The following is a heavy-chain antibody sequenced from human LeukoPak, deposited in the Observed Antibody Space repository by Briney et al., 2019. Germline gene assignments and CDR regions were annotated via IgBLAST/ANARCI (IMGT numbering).Heavy chain of an antibody. CDR3: ATNFYYDSSGYYQYYFDY. CDR1: GFTFSTYS. Sequence: GGSLRLSCAASGFTFSTYSMNWVRQAPGKGLERVSSISSSSSFMYYADSVKGRFTISRDNAKNSLYLQMSSLGAEDTAVYYCATNFYYDSSGYYQYYFDYWGQGTLVTVSS. CDR2: ISSSSSFM. J-gene: IGHJ4*02. D-gene: IGHD3-22*01. V-gene: IGHV3-21*01.